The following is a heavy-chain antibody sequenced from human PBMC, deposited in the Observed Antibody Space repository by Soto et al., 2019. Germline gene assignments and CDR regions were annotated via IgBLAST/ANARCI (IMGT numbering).Heavy chain of an antibody. Sequence: SETLSLTCTVAGGSISSGGYYWSLIRQHPGKGLEWIGYIYYSGSTYYNPSLKSRVTISVDTSKNQFSLKLSSVTAADTAVYYCARGRQMILYWAPWFDPWGQGTLVTVSS. CDR3: ARGRQMILYWAPWFDP. D-gene: IGHD2-15*01. CDR1: GGSISSGGYY. CDR2: IYYSGST. V-gene: IGHV4-31*03. J-gene: IGHJ5*02.